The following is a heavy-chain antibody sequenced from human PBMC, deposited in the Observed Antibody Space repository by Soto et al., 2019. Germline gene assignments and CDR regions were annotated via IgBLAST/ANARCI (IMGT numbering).Heavy chain of an antibody. Sequence: SQTLSLTCVISGDSFSSNSAGWNWIRQTPSRGLEWLGRTYYRSKWYFNYAVSVESRITINPDTSKNQFSLQLSSVTPDDTAVYYSARGEWEDVYGHYYMDVWCKGKTVTVS. CDR1: GDSFSSNSAG. CDR2: TYYRSKWYF. CDR3: ARGEWEDVYGHYYMDV. D-gene: IGHD3-16*01. J-gene: IGHJ6*03. V-gene: IGHV6-1*01.